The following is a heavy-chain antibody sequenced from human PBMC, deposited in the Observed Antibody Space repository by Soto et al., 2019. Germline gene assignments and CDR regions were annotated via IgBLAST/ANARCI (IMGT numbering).Heavy chain of an antibody. CDR2: INPNSGNT. CDR3: ARERAAAGTDY. Sequence: QVQLVQSGGEVKKPGASVKDSCKASGYTFTSYDINWRRQATGQGLEWMGWINPNSGNTGYAQKFQGRVTMTRNTSISTAYMELSSLRSEATAVYYCARERAAAGTDYWGQGTLVTVSS. CDR1: GYTFTSYD. V-gene: IGHV1-8*01. D-gene: IGHD6-13*01. J-gene: IGHJ4*02.